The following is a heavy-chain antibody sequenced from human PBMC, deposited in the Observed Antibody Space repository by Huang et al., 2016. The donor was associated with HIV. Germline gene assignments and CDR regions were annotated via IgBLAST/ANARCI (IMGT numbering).Heavy chain of an antibody. J-gene: IGHJ4*02. CDR2: SYRDDST. Sequence: EVQLVESGGGLIQPGGSLRLSCAASGFTVISNYMSWVRQAPGKGVGWGSVSYRDDSTDFADPVKGRFTISRDNSKNTLYLQMNSLRAEDTAVYYCAAQWELRGGVDFWGQGTLVTVSS. V-gene: IGHV3-53*01. D-gene: IGHD1-26*01. CDR3: AAQWELRGGVDF. CDR1: GFTVISNY.